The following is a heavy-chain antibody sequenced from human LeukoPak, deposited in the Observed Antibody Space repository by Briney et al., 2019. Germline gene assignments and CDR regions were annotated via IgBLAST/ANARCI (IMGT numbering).Heavy chain of an antibody. CDR1: GFTFGDYA. CDR2: IKHDGSEG. J-gene: IGHJ4*02. CDR3: AKDLSDPVMVIES. Sequence: GGSLRLSCIASGFTFGDYAMSWVRQAPGKGLQWVANIKHDGSEGFYVDSVKGRLTISRDNSKNTLYLQMNSLRAEDTAVYYCAKDLSDPVMVIESWGQGTLVTVSS. V-gene: IGHV3-7*03. D-gene: IGHD5-18*01.